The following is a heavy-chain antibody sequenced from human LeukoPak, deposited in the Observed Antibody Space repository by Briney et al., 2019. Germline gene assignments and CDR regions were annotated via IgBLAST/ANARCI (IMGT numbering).Heavy chain of an antibody. CDR3: ARENYDFWSGYYLYYFDY. D-gene: IGHD3-3*01. CDR1: GFTFSSYG. CDR2: IRYDGSNK. V-gene: IGHV3-30*02. Sequence: GGSLRLSCAASGFTFSSYGMHWVRQAPGKGLEWVAFIRYDGSNKYYADSVKGRFTISRDNSKNTLYLQMNSLRAEDTAVYYCARENYDFWSGYYLYYFDYWGQGTLVTVSS. J-gene: IGHJ4*02.